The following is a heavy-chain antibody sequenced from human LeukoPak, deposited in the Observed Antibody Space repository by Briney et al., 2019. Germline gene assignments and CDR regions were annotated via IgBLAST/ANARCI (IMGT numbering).Heavy chain of an antibody. D-gene: IGHD5-18*01. CDR1: GFTFGDYA. Sequence: GGSLRLSCTASGFTFGDYAMSWVRQAPGKGLEWVGFIRSKSYGGTTEYAASVKGRFTISRDDSKSIAYLQMNSLKTEDTAVYYCTTYTAMVTRFIGWFDPWGQGTLVTVSS. CDR3: TTYTAMVTRFIGWFDP. J-gene: IGHJ5*02. CDR2: IRSKSYGGTT. V-gene: IGHV3-49*04.